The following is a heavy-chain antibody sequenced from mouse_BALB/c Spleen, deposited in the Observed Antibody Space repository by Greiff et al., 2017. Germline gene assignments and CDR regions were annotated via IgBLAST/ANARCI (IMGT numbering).Heavy chain of an antibody. Sequence: VQLQQSGPELVKPGASVKISCKASGYTFTDYNMHWVKQSHGKSLEWIGYIYPYNGGTSYNQKFKGKATLTVDKSSSTAFMHLNSLTSEDSAVYYCARKGDDYDEGFAYWGQGTLVTVSA. D-gene: IGHD2-4*01. V-gene: IGHV1S135*01. CDR2: IYPYNGGT. CDR3: ARKGDDYDEGFAY. J-gene: IGHJ3*01. CDR1: GYTFTDYN.